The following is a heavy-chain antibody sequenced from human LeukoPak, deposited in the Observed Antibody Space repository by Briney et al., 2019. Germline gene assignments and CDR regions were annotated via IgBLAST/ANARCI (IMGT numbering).Heavy chain of an antibody. J-gene: IGHJ4*02. CDR2: TYYRSKWYN. CDR1: GDSVSSNTVA. Sequence: SQTLSLTCAISGDSVSSNTVAWNCITQSPSRGPECLGRTYYRSKWYNDYAVSVKSRITLNADTSKNQFSLQLNSVTPEDTAVYYCARGRDSGYYLDYWGQGTLVTVSS. V-gene: IGHV6-1*01. CDR3: ARGRDSGYYLDY. D-gene: IGHD3-22*01.